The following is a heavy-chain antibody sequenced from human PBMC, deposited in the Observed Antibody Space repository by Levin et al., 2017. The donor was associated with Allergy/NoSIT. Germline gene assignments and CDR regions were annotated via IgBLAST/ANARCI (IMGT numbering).Heavy chain of an antibody. CDR1: GYTYINYG. CDR2: ISAYNGNT. D-gene: IGHD3-3*01. J-gene: IGHJ3*02. Sequence: PGESLKISCKASGYTYINYGITWMRQAPGQGLEWMGWISAYNGNTIYTQNFQGRITMTTDTSTTTAYMELRSLRSDDTAMYYCARDSRALVVLIGRDAFDIWGQGTMVTVSS. V-gene: IGHV1-18*01. CDR3: ARDSRALVVLIGRDAFDI.